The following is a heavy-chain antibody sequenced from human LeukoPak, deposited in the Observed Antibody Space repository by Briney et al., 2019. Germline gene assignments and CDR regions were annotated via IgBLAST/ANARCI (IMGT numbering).Heavy chain of an antibody. CDR2: IYPGDSDT. D-gene: IGHD3-16*01. J-gene: IGHJ4*02. Sequence: GESLKISCKGSGYTFTTYWIVWVRQMPGKGMRWMGVIYPGDSDTRYSPSFQGQVINSADKSISTAYLQWSSLRASDTAIYYCARLRGGLDYWGQGTLVTVSS. CDR1: GYTFTTYW. CDR3: ARLRGGLDY. V-gene: IGHV5-51*01.